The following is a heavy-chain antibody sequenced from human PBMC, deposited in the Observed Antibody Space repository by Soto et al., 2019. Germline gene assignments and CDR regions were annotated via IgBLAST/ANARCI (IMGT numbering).Heavy chain of an antibody. Sequence: ASVKVSCEASGYTFTGYYMHWVRQAPGQGLEWMGWINPNSGGTNYAQKFQGRVTMTRDTSISTAYMELSRLRSDDTAVYYCARSTNLIAAAGTSFDYWGHGTLVTVYS. J-gene: IGHJ4*01. CDR3: ARSTNLIAAAGTSFDY. V-gene: IGHV1-2*02. CDR1: GYTFTGYY. CDR2: INPNSGGT. D-gene: IGHD6-13*01.